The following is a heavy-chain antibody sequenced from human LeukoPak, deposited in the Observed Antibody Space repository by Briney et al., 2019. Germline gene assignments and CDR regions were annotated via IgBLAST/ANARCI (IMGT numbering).Heavy chain of an antibody. D-gene: IGHD3-9*01. J-gene: IGHJ4*02. Sequence: ASVKVSCKASGYTFTNYFMHWLRQAPGQGPEWMGIINPSGGSTDYAEKFQGRVTMARDTSTSTVHMELSSLRSEDTAVYYCARVGTLTTGYYFDNWGQGTLVTVSS. CDR3: ARVGTLTTGYYFDN. V-gene: IGHV1-46*01. CDR1: GYTFTNYF. CDR2: INPSGGST.